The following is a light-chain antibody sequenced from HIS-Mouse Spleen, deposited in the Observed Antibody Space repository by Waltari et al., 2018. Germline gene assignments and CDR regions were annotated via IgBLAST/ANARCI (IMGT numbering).Light chain of an antibody. Sequence: SYELTQPPSVSVSPGQTARITCSGDALPKKYAYWYQQKSGQAPVLVIYEDSKRPSGIPERFSGYSSGTMATLTISGAQVEGEADYYCYSTDSSGNHRVFGGGTKLTVL. CDR2: EDS. CDR3: YSTDSSGNHRV. V-gene: IGLV3-10*01. CDR1: ALPKKY. J-gene: IGLJ2*01.